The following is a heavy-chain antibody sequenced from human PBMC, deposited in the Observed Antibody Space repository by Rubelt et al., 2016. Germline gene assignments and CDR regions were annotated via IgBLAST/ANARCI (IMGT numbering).Heavy chain of an antibody. D-gene: IGHD4-17*01. CDR1: GASISSGGYF. CDR2: INHSGST. CDR3: ARGRDGDRMGC. Sequence: QVQLQESGPGLVKPSQTLSLTCTVSGASISSGGYFWSWIRQHPGKGLEWIGEINHSGSTYYNPSLKSRVTISVDTSKNQFSLKLRAGTAADTAVYYCARGRDGDRMGCWGQGTLVTVSS. V-gene: IGHV4-31*03. J-gene: IGHJ4*02.